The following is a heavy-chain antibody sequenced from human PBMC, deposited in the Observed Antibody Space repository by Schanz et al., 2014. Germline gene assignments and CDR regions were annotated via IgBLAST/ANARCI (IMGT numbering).Heavy chain of an antibody. D-gene: IGHD2-2*01. V-gene: IGHV3-48*04. J-gene: IGHJ5*02. CDR3: ARAGYDADNWFDP. CDR2: VSRSTPDI. CDR1: GFTFSSYS. Sequence: EVQLVESGGGLVQPGGSLRLSCTASGFTFSSYSMNWVRQAPGKGLEWVSYVSRSTPDIYYADSVKGRFTISRDNAKNTLYLQMNSLRAEDTAVYYCARAGYDADNWFDPWGQGTLVTVSS.